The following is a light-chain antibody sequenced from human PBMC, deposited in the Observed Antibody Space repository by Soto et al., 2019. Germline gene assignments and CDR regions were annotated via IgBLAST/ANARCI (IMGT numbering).Light chain of an antibody. Sequence: DIQMTQSPSSLSASVGDRVTITCQASQDIKNYLNWYRQRPGRAPQLLIYYASNLETGVPSRFSGSGSGTDFSLTISSLQPEDVATYYCQQYDNFPLTFGAGTKLEIK. V-gene: IGKV1-33*01. CDR3: QQYDNFPLT. CDR2: YAS. J-gene: IGKJ4*01. CDR1: QDIKNY.